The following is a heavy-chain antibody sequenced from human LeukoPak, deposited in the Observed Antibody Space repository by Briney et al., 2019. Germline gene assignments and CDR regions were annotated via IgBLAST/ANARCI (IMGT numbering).Heavy chain of an antibody. Sequence: SETLSLTCTVSGGSISSSSHYWGWIRQPPGKGLEWIGSISNSGSTNYNPSLKSRVTMSVDTSKNQFSLKLSSVTAADTAVYYCARGEWFGELSLNWFDPWGQGTLVTVSS. J-gene: IGHJ5*02. CDR2: ISNSGST. V-gene: IGHV4-39*07. D-gene: IGHD3-10*01. CDR3: ARGEWFGELSLNWFDP. CDR1: GGSISSSSHY.